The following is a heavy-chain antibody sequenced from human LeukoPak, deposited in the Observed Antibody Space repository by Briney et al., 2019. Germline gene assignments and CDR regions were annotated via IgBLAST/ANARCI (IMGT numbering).Heavy chain of an antibody. CDR3: ARESPDIVVVVTAALRRSWFDP. V-gene: IGHV1-2*02. CDR1: RYTFTVYY. J-gene: IGHJ5*02. D-gene: IGHD2-15*01. CDR2: INPDNGGT. Sequence: ASVSVSCKASRYTFTVYYIHWVRQAPGQGPEWMGWINPDNGGTNYAQKFQGRVTMTRDTSINTAYMEVSRLKSDDTAVYYCARESPDIVVVVTAALRRSWFDPWGQGTLVTVSS.